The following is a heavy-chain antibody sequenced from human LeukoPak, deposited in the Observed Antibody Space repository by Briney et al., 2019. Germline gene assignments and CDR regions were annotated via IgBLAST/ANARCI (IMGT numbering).Heavy chain of an antibody. CDR3: ARERAHDWYFDL. V-gene: IGHV4-4*07. J-gene: IGHJ2*01. Sequence: PSETLSLTCTVSGYSITSHYWGWIRQPAGKGLEWIGHIYNTGSTNYNPSLNSRVTMSVDTSKNQFSLTLSSVTAADTAVYYCARERAHDWYFDLWGRGTLVAVSS. CDR1: GYSITSHY. CDR2: IYNTGST.